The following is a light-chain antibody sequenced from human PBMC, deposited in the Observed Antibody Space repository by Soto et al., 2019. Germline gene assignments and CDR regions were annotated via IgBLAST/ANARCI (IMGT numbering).Light chain of an antibody. CDR3: SSYTRSSPRVV. J-gene: IGLJ2*01. CDR2: EVR. V-gene: IGLV2-14*01. Sequence: QSALTQPASVSGSPGQSITISCTGTSSDVGSYNYVAWYQQFPGKTPKLMIYEVRNRPSGVSNRFSGSKSGNTASLTISGLQAEDEADYYCSSYTRSSPRVVFGGGTQLTVL. CDR1: SSDVGSYNY.